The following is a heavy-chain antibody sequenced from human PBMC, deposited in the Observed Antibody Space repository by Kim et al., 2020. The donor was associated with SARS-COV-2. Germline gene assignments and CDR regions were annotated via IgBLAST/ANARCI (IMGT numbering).Heavy chain of an antibody. CDR2: INHSGST. Sequence: SETLSLTCAVYTGSFSGYYWSWIRQPPGKGLEWIGEINHSGSTNYNPSIKSRVTISVDTSKNQFSLKLTSVTAADAAVYYCTRFLWNDDNYWGQGTLVTV. D-gene: IGHD1-1*01. J-gene: IGHJ4*02. CDR1: TGSFSGYY. CDR3: TRFLWNDDNY. V-gene: IGHV4-34*01.